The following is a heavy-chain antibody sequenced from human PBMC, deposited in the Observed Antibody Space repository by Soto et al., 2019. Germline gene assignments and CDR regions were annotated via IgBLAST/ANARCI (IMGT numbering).Heavy chain of an antibody. CDR2: VYSSGSA. V-gene: IGHV4-4*07. CDR3: ARSGHKESGFDP. D-gene: IGHD6-25*01. J-gene: IGHJ5*02. Sequence: QVQLQESGPGLVKPSETLSLSCTVSNGSISHYYWNWIRRPAGNGLEWIGRVYSSGSASYNPSLRSRVTMSVDTSKNQFSLKLNSVTAADTAVYYCARSGHKESGFDPWCQGTLVTVSS. CDR1: NGSISHYY.